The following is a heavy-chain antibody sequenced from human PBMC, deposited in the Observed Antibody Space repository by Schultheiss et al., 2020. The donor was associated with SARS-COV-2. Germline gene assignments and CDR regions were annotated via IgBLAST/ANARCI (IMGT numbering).Heavy chain of an antibody. Sequence: SETLSLTCTVSGGSISSYYWSWIRQPAGKGLEWIGRIYTSGSTNYNPSLKSRVTISVDTSKNQFSLKLSSVTAADTAVYYCARDRQHSGSCDYWGQGTLVTVSS. CDR3: ARDRQHSGSCDY. D-gene: IGHD1-26*01. V-gene: IGHV4-4*07. CDR1: GGSISSYY. J-gene: IGHJ4*02. CDR2: IYTSGST.